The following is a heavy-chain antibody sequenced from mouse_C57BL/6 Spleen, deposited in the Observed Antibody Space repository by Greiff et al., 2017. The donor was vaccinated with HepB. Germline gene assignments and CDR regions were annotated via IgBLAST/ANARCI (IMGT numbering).Heavy chain of an antibody. V-gene: IGHV1-82*01. CDR2: IYPGDGDT. J-gene: IGHJ4*01. CDR1: GYAFSSSW. Sequence: VQLQQSGPELVKPWASVKISCKASGYAFSSSWMNWVKQRPGKGLEWIGRIYPGDGDTNYNGKFKGKATLTADKSSSTTYMQLSSLTSDDSAVYFCAPYSNYEGYAMDYWGQGTSVTVSS. D-gene: IGHD2-5*01. CDR3: APYSNYEGYAMDY.